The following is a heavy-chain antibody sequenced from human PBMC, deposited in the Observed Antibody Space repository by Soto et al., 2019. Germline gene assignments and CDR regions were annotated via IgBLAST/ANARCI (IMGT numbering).Heavy chain of an antibody. CDR3: ASARGGYDMPLDGMDA. CDR2: IIPILGIA. V-gene: IGHV1-69*02. D-gene: IGHD3-9*01. J-gene: IGHJ6*02. Sequence: QVQLVQSGAEVKKPGSSVKVSCKASGGTFSSYTISWVRQAPGQGLEWMGRIIPILGIANYAQKFQGRVTITADKPTSPAYMELSSLGSEDTAGYYCASARGGYDMPLDGMDAWGQGTTVTVS. CDR1: GGTFSSYT.